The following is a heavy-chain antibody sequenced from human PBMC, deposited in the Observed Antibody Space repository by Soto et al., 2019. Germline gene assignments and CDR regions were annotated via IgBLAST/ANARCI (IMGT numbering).Heavy chain of an antibody. CDR2: IYYSGST. CDR1: GGSISSGGYY. Sequence: QVQLQESGPRLVKASQTLSLTCTVSGGSISSGGYYWSWIRQHPGKGLEWIGYIYYSGSTYYNPSLKSRVTISVDTSKNQFSLKLSSVTAADTAVYYCARGGTGSSWYVGLNWFDPWGQGTLVTVSS. V-gene: IGHV4-31*03. CDR3: ARGGTGSSWYVGLNWFDP. D-gene: IGHD6-13*01. J-gene: IGHJ5*02.